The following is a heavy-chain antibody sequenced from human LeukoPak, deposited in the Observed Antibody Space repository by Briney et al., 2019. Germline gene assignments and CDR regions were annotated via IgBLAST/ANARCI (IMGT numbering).Heavy chain of an antibody. V-gene: IGHV3-11*04. CDR3: ARGAEFYYYMDV. Sequence: GGSLRLSCAASGFTFSDYYMSWIRQAPGKGLEWVSYISSSGSTIYYADSVKGRFTISRDNAKNSLYLQMSSLRADDTAVYYCARGAEFYYYMDVWGKGTTVTVSS. CDR1: GFTFSDYY. J-gene: IGHJ6*03. D-gene: IGHD3-10*01. CDR2: ISSSGSTI.